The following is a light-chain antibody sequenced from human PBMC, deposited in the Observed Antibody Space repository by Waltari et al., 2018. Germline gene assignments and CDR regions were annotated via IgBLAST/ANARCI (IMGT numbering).Light chain of an antibody. V-gene: IGKV1-5*03. CDR2: KAS. CDR3: QQYDADSALT. Sequence: DIQMTQSPSTVSASVGDKVTITCRARQSISVWLAGYQQKPGKPPKLLIYKASTLETGVPSRFTGSGSGTEFTLTITSLQPDDFATYFCQQYDADSALTFGEGTQVEMK. J-gene: IGKJ4*01. CDR1: QSISVW.